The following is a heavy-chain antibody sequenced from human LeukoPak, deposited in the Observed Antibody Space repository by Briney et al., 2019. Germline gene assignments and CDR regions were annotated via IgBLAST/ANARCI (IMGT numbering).Heavy chain of an antibody. D-gene: IGHD4-23*01. CDR2: INHSGST. V-gene: IGHV4-34*01. CDR1: GGSFSGYY. J-gene: IGHJ5*02. Sequence: SETLSLTCAAYGGSFSGYYWSWIRQPPGKGLEWIGEINHSGSTNYNPSLKSRVTISVDTSKNQFSLKLSSVTAADTAVYYRARGLPRLFAVVTQPTFDPWGQGTLVTVSS. CDR3: ARGLPRLFAVVTQPTFDP.